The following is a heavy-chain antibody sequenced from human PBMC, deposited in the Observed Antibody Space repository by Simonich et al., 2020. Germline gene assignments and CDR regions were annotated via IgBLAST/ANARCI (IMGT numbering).Heavy chain of an antibody. Sequence: QVQLVQSGAEVKKPGASVKVSCKASGYTFTGYYMHWVRQAPGQGLEWMGWNNPNRGGTNYAPKFQGRVTMTRDTSISTAYMERSRLRSDDTAVYYCARVRFEAFDIWGQGTMVTVSS. CDR3: ARVRFEAFDI. V-gene: IGHV1-2*02. J-gene: IGHJ3*02. CDR1: GYTFTGYY. CDR2: NNPNRGGT.